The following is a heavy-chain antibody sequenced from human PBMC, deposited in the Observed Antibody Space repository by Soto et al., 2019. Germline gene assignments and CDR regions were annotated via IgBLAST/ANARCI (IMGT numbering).Heavy chain of an antibody. CDR2: IYYSGST. Sequence: SETLSLTCTVSGGSISSSSYYWGWIRQPPGKGLEWIGSIYYSGSTYYNPSLKSRVTISVATSKNQFSLKLSSVTAADTAVYYCASSPWAYTVTYHDYWGQGTLVTVSS. V-gene: IGHV4-39*01. D-gene: IGHD4-4*01. CDR3: ASSPWAYTVTYHDY. J-gene: IGHJ4*02. CDR1: GGSISSSSYY.